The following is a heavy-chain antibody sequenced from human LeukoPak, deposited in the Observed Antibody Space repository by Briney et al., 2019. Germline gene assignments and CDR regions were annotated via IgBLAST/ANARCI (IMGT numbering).Heavy chain of an antibody. Sequence: GGSLRLSCSASGFSFSNYAMHWVRQAPGKGLEYVSAISVGGTNTYYADSVKGRFTISRDNSKNTLYLQMSSLRADDAALYYCVKGGKYSSGHYDYWGQGTLVTVSS. J-gene: IGHJ4*02. CDR2: ISVGGTNT. V-gene: IGHV3-64D*09. CDR3: VKGGKYSSGHYDY. D-gene: IGHD6-19*01. CDR1: GFSFSNYA.